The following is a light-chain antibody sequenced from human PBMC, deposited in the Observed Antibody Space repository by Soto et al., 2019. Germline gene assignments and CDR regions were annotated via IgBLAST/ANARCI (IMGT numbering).Light chain of an antibody. CDR3: QQSYSTPQT. Sequence: ETVLTQSPGTLSLSPGETATLSCRASQSVASNSLAWYQQKPGQAPRLLVYGASGRATDIPDRFSGRGSGTDFTLTISNLQPEDFATYYCQQSYSTPQTFGQGTKVEIK. CDR2: GAS. V-gene: IGKV3-20*01. CDR1: QSVASNS. J-gene: IGKJ1*01.